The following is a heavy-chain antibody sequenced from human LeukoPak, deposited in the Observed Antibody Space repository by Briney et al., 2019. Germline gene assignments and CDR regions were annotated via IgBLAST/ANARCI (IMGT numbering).Heavy chain of an antibody. CDR3: ARGYSGYPGWFDP. D-gene: IGHD5-12*01. V-gene: IGHV3-53*04. CDR1: GFTFSSYE. CDR2: IYSGGST. J-gene: IGHJ5*02. Sequence: GGSLRLSCAASGFTFSSYEMNWVRQAPGKGLEWVSVIYSGGSTYYADSVKGRFTISRHNSKNTLYLQMNSLRAEDTAVYYCARGYSGYPGWFDPWGQGTLVTVSS.